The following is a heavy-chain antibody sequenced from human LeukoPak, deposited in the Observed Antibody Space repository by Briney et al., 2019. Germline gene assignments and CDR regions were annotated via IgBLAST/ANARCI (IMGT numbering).Heavy chain of an antibody. Sequence: GESLKISCKGSGYSFTSYWIGWVRQMPGKGLEWMGIIYPGDSDTRYSPSFQGQVTTSADKSISTAYLQWSSLKASDTAMYYCARHGTYYYDSSGKSYYYGMDVWGQGTTVTVSS. CDR1: GYSFTSYW. V-gene: IGHV5-51*01. CDR2: IYPGDSDT. CDR3: ARHGTYYYDSSGKSYYYGMDV. J-gene: IGHJ6*02. D-gene: IGHD3-22*01.